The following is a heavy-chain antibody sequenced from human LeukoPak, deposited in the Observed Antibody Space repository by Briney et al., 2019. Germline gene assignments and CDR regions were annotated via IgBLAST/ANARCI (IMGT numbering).Heavy chain of an antibody. D-gene: IGHD3-3*01. V-gene: IGHV4-39*07. J-gene: IGHJ5*02. Sequence: SETLSLTCTVSGGSISSSSYYWGWIRQPPGKGLEWIGSIYYSGSTYYNPSLKSRVTISVDTSKNQFSLKLSSVTAADTAVYYCARESITIFGVVRILNWFDPWGQGTLVTVSS. CDR1: GGSISSSSYY. CDR2: IYYSGST. CDR3: ARESITIFGVVRILNWFDP.